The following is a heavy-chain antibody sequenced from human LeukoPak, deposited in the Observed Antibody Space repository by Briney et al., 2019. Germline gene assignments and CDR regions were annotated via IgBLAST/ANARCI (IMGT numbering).Heavy chain of an antibody. V-gene: IGHV3-21*01. CDR1: GVTFNSYN. Sequence: KTGGSLRLSCAVSGVTFNSYNKNWVRQAPGKGLEWVSSITISSTYMYYADSSNGRFTISRDNARNSLYLQMNSLRAEDTAVYYCARDPYSGSYWNYYYYYMDVWGKGTTVTIPS. J-gene: IGHJ6*03. CDR2: ITISSTYM. D-gene: IGHD1-26*01. CDR3: ARDPYSGSYWNYYYYYMDV.